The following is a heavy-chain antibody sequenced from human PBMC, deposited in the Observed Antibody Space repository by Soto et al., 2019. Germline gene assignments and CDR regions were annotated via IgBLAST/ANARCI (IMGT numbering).Heavy chain of an antibody. CDR2: IIPIFCTA. CDR1: GGTXTSYA. D-gene: IGHD3-22*01. CDR3: AYSSGSP. J-gene: IGHJ5*02. Sequence: SXKVSFKASGGTXTSYASSWVRQAPGQGLEWIGGIIPIFCTANYAQKLQGIFTITADKSTSQDYLELSSLRSEDTAVYYCAYSSGSPWGQGTLVTVS. V-gene: IGHV1-69*06.